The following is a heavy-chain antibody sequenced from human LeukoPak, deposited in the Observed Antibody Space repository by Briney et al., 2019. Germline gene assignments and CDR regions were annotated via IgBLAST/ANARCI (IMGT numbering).Heavy chain of an antibody. J-gene: IGHJ4*02. CDR3: ARVEVAGTDYFDY. CDR1: GFTVSSNY. Sequence: GGSLRLSCAASGFTVSSNYMSWVRPAPGKGLELVSVIYSGGSTYYADSVKGRFTISRDNSKNTLYLQMNSLRAEDTAVYYCARVEVAGTDYFDYWGQGTLVTVSS. D-gene: IGHD6-19*01. CDR2: IYSGGST. V-gene: IGHV3-53*01.